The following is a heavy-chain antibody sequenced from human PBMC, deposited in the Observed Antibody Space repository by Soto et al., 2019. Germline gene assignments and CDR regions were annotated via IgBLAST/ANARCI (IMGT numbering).Heavy chain of an antibody. CDR2: IKSKTDGGTT. Sequence: EVQLVESGGGLVKPGGSLRLSCAASGFTFSNAWMSWVRQAPGKGLEWVGRIKSKTDGGTTDYAAPVKGRFTISRDDSKHTLFLQMNSVKAEGTAVYYGATGYECVDYGGQGTLVTVSS. CDR3: ATGYECVDY. J-gene: IGHJ4*02. CDR1: GFTFSNAW. D-gene: IGHD1-1*01. V-gene: IGHV3-15*01.